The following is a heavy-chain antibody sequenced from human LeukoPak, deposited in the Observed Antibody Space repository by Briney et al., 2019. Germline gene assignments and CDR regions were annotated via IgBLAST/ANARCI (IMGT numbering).Heavy chain of an antibody. CDR3: ARESYQLLRINNWFDP. D-gene: IGHD2-2*01. Sequence: EASVKVSCKASGYTFTSYGISWVRQAPGQGLEWMGWISAYNGNTNYAQKLQDRVTMTTDTSTSTAYMELRSLRSEDTAVYYCARESYQLLRINNWFDPWGQGTLVTVSS. CDR2: ISAYNGNT. CDR1: GYTFTSYG. J-gene: IGHJ5*02. V-gene: IGHV1-18*01.